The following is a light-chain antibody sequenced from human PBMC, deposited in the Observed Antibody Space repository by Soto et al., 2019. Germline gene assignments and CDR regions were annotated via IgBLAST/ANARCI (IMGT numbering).Light chain of an antibody. J-gene: IGKJ3*01. CDR1: QKVSPW. V-gene: IGKV1-5*01. Sequence: DIKMAQSPSTLSASVGDAVTITCRASQKVSPWLAWYQQKPGKAPKLLMYDVSSLKRGVPARFSGSGSGAEFTLTISSLQSDDFATYYCQQYESYSATLGPGTKVDIK. CDR2: DVS. CDR3: QQYESYSAT.